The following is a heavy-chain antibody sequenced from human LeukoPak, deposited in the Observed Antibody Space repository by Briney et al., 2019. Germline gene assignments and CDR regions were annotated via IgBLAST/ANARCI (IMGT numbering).Heavy chain of an antibody. Sequence: GSLRLSSAASGFPFSDYYMSWIRRAPGKGLEWVAVISYDGSNKYYADSVQGRFTISTDNSKNTLYLQMNSLRAEDTAVYYCARDYCSSTSCSYYYYYMDVWGKGTTVTVSS. D-gene: IGHD2-2*01. V-gene: IGHV3-30*16. CDR2: ISYDGSNK. CDR1: GFPFSDYY. CDR3: ARDYCSSTSCSYYYYYMDV. J-gene: IGHJ6*03.